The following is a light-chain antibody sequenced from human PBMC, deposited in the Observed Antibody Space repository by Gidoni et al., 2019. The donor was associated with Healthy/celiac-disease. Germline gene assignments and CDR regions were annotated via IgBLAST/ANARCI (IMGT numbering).Light chain of an antibody. CDR1: QSISSW. J-gene: IGKJ4*01. V-gene: IGKV1-5*03. CDR2: KAS. CDR3: QQYNSYSALT. Sequence: QSPSTLSASVGDRVTITCRASQSISSWLAWYQQKPGKAPKLLIYKASSLESGVPSRFSGSGSGTEFTLTISSLQPDDFATYYCQQYNSYSALTFGGGTKVEIK.